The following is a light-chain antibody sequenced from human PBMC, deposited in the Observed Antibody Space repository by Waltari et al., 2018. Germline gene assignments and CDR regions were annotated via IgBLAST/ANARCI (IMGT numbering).Light chain of an antibody. CDR3: SSYTSTNTII. CDR2: AVS. J-gene: IGLJ2*01. CDR1: GSDIGYYNF. V-gene: IGLV2-14*03. Sequence: QSALAQSASVSGSPGQSITISCTGTGSDIGYYNFVSWYQQHPGKAPKLLIFAVSRWSSGGSHRFSGSKSGNTASLTISGLQAEDEADYYCSSYTSTNTIIFGGGTKVTVL.